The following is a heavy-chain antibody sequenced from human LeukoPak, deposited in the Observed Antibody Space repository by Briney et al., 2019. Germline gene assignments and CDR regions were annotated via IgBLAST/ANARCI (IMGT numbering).Heavy chain of an antibody. V-gene: IGHV3-23*01. CDR2: ISGSGGST. CDR1: GFTFSSYA. D-gene: IGHD3-22*01. J-gene: IGHJ4*02. Sequence: GGSLRLSCAASGFTFSSYAMSWVRQAPGKGLEWVSAISGSGGSTYYADSVKGRFTISRDNSKNTLYLQMNSLRAEGTAVYYCAKGSGYYPEGSDYWGQGTLVTVSS. CDR3: AKGSGYYPEGSDY.